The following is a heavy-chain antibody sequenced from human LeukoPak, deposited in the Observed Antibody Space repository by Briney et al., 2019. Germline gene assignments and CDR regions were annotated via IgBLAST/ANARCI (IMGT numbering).Heavy chain of an antibody. CDR3: ARDGEGYSSGGSCSP. CDR1: GYTFTGYY. D-gene: IGHD2-15*01. CDR2: INPNSGGT. Sequence: GASVKVSCKASGYTFTGYYMHWVRRAPGQGLEWMGWINPNSGGTNYAQKFQGRVTMTRDTSISTAYMELSRLRSDDTAVYYCARDGEGYSSGGSCSPWGQGTLVTVSS. J-gene: IGHJ4*02. V-gene: IGHV1-2*02.